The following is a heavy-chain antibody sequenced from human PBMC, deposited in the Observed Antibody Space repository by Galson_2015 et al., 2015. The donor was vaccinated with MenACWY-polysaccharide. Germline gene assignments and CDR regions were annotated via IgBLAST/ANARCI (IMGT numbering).Heavy chain of an antibody. Sequence: SLRLSCAASGIRFSGSGMHWVRQAPGKGLEWVAVIQYDGTNKVYADSVKGRLTISRDNSRNTLYLEMNSLRAEDTAVYYCAREGSRIVFHAFDTWGQGTMVTVSS. V-gene: IGHV3-33*01. CDR2: IQYDGTNK. J-gene: IGHJ3*02. D-gene: IGHD6-13*01. CDR1: GIRFSGSG. CDR3: AREGSRIVFHAFDT.